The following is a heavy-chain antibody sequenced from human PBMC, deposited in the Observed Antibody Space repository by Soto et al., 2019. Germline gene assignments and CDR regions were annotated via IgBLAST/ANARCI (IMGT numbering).Heavy chain of an antibody. J-gene: IGHJ3*02. V-gene: IGHV4-34*01. Sequence: LSLTCAVYGGSFSGYYWSWIRQPPGKGLEWIGEINHSGSTNYNPSLKSRVTISVDTSKNQFSLKLSSVTAADTAVYYCARGDIVVVPAAMRGFAFDIWGQGTMVTVSS. CDR2: INHSGST. CDR1: GGSFSGYY. D-gene: IGHD2-2*01. CDR3: ARGDIVVVPAAMRGFAFDI.